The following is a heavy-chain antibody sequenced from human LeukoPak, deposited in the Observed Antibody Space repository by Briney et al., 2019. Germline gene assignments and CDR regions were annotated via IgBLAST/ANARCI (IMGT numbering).Heavy chain of an antibody. D-gene: IGHD4-17*01. J-gene: IGHJ6*02. V-gene: IGHV4-30-2*01. CDR2: IYHSGST. CDR3: ASSTTVTTPLTNYYYYGMDV. Sequence: PSETLSLTCAVSGGSISSGGYSWSWIRQPPGKGLEWIGYIYHSGSTYYNPSLKSRVTISVDRSKNQFPLKLSSVTAADTAVYYCASSTTVTTPLTNYYYYGMDVWGQGTTVTVSS. CDR1: GGSISSGGYS.